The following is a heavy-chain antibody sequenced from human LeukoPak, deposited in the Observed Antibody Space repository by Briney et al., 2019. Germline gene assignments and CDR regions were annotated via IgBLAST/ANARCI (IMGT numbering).Heavy chain of an antibody. CDR1: GFTFSSYS. D-gene: IGHD1-26*01. Sequence: NPGGSLRLSCAASGFTFSSYSMNWVRQAPGKGLEWVSSISSSSSYIYYADSVKGRFAISRDNAKNSLYLQMNSLRAGDTAVYYCARDQIRVGARTPFDYWGQGTLVTVSS. CDR2: ISSSSSYI. J-gene: IGHJ4*02. CDR3: ARDQIRVGARTPFDY. V-gene: IGHV3-21*01.